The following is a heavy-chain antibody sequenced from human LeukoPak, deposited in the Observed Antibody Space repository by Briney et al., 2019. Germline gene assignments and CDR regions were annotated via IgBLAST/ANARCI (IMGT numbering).Heavy chain of an antibody. Sequence: ASVKVSCKASGYTFRNYAMNWVRQAPGQGLEWMGWINTNTGNPTYARGFPGRFVFSLDSSVSTTYLQISSLKAEDTAMYYCARDRRQFDPWGQGTLVTVSS. V-gene: IGHV7-4-1*02. J-gene: IGHJ5*02. CDR1: GYTFRNYA. CDR2: INTNTGNP. CDR3: ARDRRQFDP.